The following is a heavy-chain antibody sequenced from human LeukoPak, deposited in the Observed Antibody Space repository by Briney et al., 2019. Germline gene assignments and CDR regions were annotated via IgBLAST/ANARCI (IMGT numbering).Heavy chain of an antibody. CDR1: GYTFTGYY. J-gene: IGHJ5*02. CDR3: ARDRGSYGDYWFDP. D-gene: IGHD4-17*01. V-gene: IGHV1-2*02. Sequence: ASVKVSCKASGYTFTGYYMHWVRQAPGQGLEWMGWVNPNSGGTNYAQKFQGRVTMTRDTSIGTAYMELSRLRSDDTAVYYCARDRGSYGDYWFDPWGQGTLVTVSS. CDR2: VNPNSGGT.